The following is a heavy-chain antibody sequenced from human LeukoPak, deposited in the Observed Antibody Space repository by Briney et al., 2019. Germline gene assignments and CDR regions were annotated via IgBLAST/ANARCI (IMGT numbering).Heavy chain of an antibody. V-gene: IGHV4-39*01. Sequence: SETLSLTCTVSGGSISSSSYYWGRLRQPPGKGLEWIGSVYCSGSTYYDPSLKRRITISVDTSNNQCSLKLSPETAADTAVYFCASQPSSGYNYWFDPWGQGTLVTVSS. D-gene: IGHD3-22*01. CDR2: VYCSGST. CDR1: GGSISSSSYY. CDR3: ASQPSSGYNYWFDP. J-gene: IGHJ5*02.